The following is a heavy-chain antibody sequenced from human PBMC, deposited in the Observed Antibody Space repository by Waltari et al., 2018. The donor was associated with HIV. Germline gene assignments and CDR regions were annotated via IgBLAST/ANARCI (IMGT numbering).Heavy chain of an antibody. J-gene: IGHJ6*02. CDR2: ISSSSSYI. Sequence: EVQLVESGGGLVKPGGSLRLSCAASGFTFSSYSMNWVRQAPGKGLEWVSSISSSSSYIYYAYSVNGLFTISRDNAKNSLYRQMNSPRSEDTAVYYCHAGDYYYYGSDVWGQGTTVTVSS. CDR1: GFTFSSYS. V-gene: IGHV3-21*01. D-gene: IGHD3-10*01. CDR3: HAGDYYYYGSDV.